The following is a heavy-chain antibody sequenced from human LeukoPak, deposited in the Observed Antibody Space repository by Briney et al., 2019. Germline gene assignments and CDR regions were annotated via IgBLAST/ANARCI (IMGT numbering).Heavy chain of an antibody. J-gene: IGHJ2*01. CDR1: GGSFSGYY. CDR3: AIRGGSCYSCRYFDL. V-gene: IGHV4-34*01. D-gene: IGHD2-15*01. CDR2: IYHSGST. Sequence: SETLSLTCAVYGGSFSGYYWSWIRQPPGKGLEWIGEIYHSGSTNYNPSLKSRVTISVDKSKNQFSLKLSSVTAADTAVYYCAIRGGSCYSCRYFDLWGRGTLVTVSS.